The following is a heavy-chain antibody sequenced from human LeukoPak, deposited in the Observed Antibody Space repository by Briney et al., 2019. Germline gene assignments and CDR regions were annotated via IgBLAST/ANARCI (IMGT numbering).Heavy chain of an antibody. CDR1: GFTFSSYW. CDR2: INSDGSRT. Sequence: GGSLRLSCAASGFTFSSYWMHWVRQAPGKGLVWVSGINSDGSRTGYADSVKGRFTISRDNAKNTLYLQMNSLRAEDTAMYYCASSPLQPGGADYYYGMDVWGQGTTVTVSS. V-gene: IGHV3-74*01. CDR3: ASSPLQPGGADYYYGMDV. J-gene: IGHJ6*02. D-gene: IGHD2-2*01.